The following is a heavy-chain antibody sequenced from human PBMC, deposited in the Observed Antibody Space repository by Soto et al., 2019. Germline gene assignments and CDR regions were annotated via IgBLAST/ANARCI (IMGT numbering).Heavy chain of an antibody. V-gene: IGHV4-59*01. D-gene: IGHD6-19*01. Sequence: SETLSLTCTVSGGSISSYYWSWIRQPPGKGLEWIGYIYYSGSTNYNPSLKSRVTISVDTSKNQFSLKLSSVTAADTAVYYCARDKRVAGTILDYWGQGTLVTVSS. CDR3: ARDKRVAGTILDY. CDR2: IYYSGST. CDR1: GGSISSYY. J-gene: IGHJ4*02.